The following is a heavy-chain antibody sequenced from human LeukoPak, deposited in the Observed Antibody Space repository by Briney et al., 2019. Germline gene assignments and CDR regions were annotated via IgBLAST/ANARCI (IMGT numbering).Heavy chain of an antibody. CDR3: ARHPRPNDFWSGYHLWYFDY. D-gene: IGHD3-3*01. J-gene: IGHJ4*02. CDR1: GYTFTSYG. Sequence: ASVKVSCKASGYTFTSYGISWVRQAPGQGLEWMGWISAYNGNTNYAQKLQGRVTMTTDTSTSTAYMELRSLRSDDTAVYYCARHPRPNDFWSGYHLWYFDYWGQGTLVTVSS. CDR2: ISAYNGNT. V-gene: IGHV1-18*01.